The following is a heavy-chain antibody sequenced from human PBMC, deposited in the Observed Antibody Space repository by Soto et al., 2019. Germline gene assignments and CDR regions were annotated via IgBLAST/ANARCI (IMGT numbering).Heavy chain of an antibody. CDR2: ISTDKGNT. CDR1: GYTFTPFG. CDR3: ATRSPAFDY. Sequence: QVQLVQSGPEVKKPGASVKVSCKTSGYTFTPFGISWVRQAPGQGVEWMGWISTDKGNTNYAQKFQGRVTMTTDTSTSTAYLELRSLRSDDTAVYYCATRSPAFDYWGQGTLVTVSS. J-gene: IGHJ4*02. V-gene: IGHV1-18*01.